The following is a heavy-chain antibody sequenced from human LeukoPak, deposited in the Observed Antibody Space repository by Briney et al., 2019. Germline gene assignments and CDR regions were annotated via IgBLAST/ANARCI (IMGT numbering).Heavy chain of an antibody. Sequence: GGSLRLSCAASGFTFSAYWMTWVRQAPGKGLEWVANIKQDGREKYFVDSVRGRFTISRDNAKNSVSLQMNSLRTEDTAVYYCARVYGGKGGVFDYWGQGTLVTVSP. V-gene: IGHV3-7*01. CDR3: ARVYGGKGGVFDY. CDR2: IKQDGREK. D-gene: IGHD4-17*01. CDR1: GFTFSAYW. J-gene: IGHJ4*02.